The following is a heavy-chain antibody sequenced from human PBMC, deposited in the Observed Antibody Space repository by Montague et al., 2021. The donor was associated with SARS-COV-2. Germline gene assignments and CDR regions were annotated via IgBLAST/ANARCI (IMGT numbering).Heavy chain of an antibody. D-gene: IGHD6-19*01. CDR2: IDYSGST. J-gene: IGHJ4*02. V-gene: IGHV4-59*01. CDR3: ARIHSSGWAYFFDY. CDR1: GGSLKNYC. Sequence: SETLSLTCSVSGGSLKNYCWSWIRQPPGKELEWMGYIDYSGSTNYNPSLRFRLTLSVDTSSNQFSLKLNSLTSADTAVYYCARIHSSGWAYFFDYWGQGTLVSVSP.